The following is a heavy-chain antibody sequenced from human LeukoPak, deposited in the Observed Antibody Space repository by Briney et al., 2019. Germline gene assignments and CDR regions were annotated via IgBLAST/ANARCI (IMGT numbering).Heavy chain of an antibody. J-gene: IGHJ4*02. D-gene: IGHD2-15*01. CDR1: GFTFSTYA. CDR2: ISTNGGGT. Sequence: GGSLRLSCAASGFTFSTYAMHWVRQTPGKGLEYVTAISTNGGGTYYANSVKGRFTISRDNSKNTLYLQMGSLRAEDMAVYYCARYCSGVSCYSGYDYWGQGTLVTVSS. V-gene: IGHV3-64*01. CDR3: ARYCSGVSCYSGYDY.